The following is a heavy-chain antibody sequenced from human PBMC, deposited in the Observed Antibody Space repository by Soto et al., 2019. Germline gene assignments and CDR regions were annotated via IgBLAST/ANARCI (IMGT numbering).Heavy chain of an antibody. CDR1: GFTFSSYA. V-gene: IGHV3-23*01. J-gene: IGHJ4*02. CDR3: AKDFAIAAAGTTCHDY. CDR2: ISGSGGST. Sequence: GGSLRLSCAASGFTFSSYAMSWVRQAPGKGLEWVSAISGSGGSTYYADSVKGRFTISRDNSKNTLYLQMNSLRAEDTAVYYCAKDFAIAAAGTTCHDYWGQGTLVTVSS. D-gene: IGHD6-13*01.